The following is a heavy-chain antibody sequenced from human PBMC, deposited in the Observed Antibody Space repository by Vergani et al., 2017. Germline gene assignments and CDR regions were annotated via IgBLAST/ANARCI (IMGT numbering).Heavy chain of an antibody. CDR2: ISWNSGSI. J-gene: IGHJ4*02. Sequence: EVQLVESGGGLVQPGRSLRLSCAASGFTFDDYAMHWVRQAPGKGLEWVSGISWNSGSIGYADSVKGRFTISRDNAKNSLYLQMNSLRAEDTALYYCAKAREYGSSWYYPSDDYWGQGTLVTVSS. D-gene: IGHD6-13*01. CDR1: GFTFDDYA. CDR3: AKAREYGSSWYYPSDDY. V-gene: IGHV3-9*01.